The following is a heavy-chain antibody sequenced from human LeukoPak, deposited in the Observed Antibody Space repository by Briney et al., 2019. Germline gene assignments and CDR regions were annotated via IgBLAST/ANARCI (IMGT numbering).Heavy chain of an antibody. CDR2: INPSGGST. CDR3: ARDPPSSQGVIPGLDI. D-gene: IGHD3-16*02. V-gene: IGHV1-46*01. CDR1: GYTFTSYY. J-gene: IGHJ3*02. Sequence: ASVKVSCKASGYTFTSYYMHWVRQAPGQGLEWMGIINPSGGSTSYAQKFQGRVTMTRDTSTSTVYMELSSLRSEDTAVYYCARDPPSSQGVIPGLDIWGQGTMVTVSS.